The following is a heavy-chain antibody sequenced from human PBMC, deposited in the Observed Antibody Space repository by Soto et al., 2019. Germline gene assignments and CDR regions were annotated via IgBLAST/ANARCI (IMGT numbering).Heavy chain of an antibody. CDR2: ISYDGSKK. Sequence: QVQLVESGGGVVQPGRSLRLSCAASGFTFSSYGMHWVRQAPGKGLEWVSVISYDGSKKDYAESVKGRFTISRDNSENXXYLQMNSLRPEDTAVYYCAKDRRPLRYDSTGLADSWGQGTLVTVSS. CDR3: AKDRRPLRYDSTGLADS. D-gene: IGHD3-22*01. CDR1: GFTFSSYG. V-gene: IGHV3-30*18. J-gene: IGHJ4*02.